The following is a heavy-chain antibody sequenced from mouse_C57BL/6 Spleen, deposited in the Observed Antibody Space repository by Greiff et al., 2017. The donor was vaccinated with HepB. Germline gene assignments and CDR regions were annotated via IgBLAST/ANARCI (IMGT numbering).Heavy chain of an antibody. CDR3: TTRAMVTAFAY. CDR1: GFNIKDDY. D-gene: IGHD2-2*01. V-gene: IGHV14-4*01. CDR2: IDPENGDT. J-gene: IGHJ3*01. Sequence: EVQLQQSGAELVRPGASVKLSCTASGFNIKDDYMHWVKQRPEQGLEWIGWIDPENGDTEYASKFQGQATITADTSSNTAYLQLSSLTSEDTAVYYCTTRAMVTAFAYWGQGTLVTVSA.